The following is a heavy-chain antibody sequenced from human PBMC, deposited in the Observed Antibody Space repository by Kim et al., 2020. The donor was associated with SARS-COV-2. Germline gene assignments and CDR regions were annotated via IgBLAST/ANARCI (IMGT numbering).Heavy chain of an antibody. CDR1: GGSFSGYY. Sequence: SETLSLTCAVYGGSFSGYYWSWIRQPPGKGLEWIGEINHSGSTNYNPSLKSRVTISVDTSKNQFSLKLSSVTAADTAVYYCARRLGILGDSSGYYYWGQGTLVTVSS. J-gene: IGHJ4*02. D-gene: IGHD3-22*01. CDR2: INHSGST. V-gene: IGHV4-34*01. CDR3: ARRLGILGDSSGYYY.